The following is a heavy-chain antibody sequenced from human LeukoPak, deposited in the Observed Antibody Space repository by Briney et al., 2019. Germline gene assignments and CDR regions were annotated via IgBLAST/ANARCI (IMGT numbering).Heavy chain of an antibody. V-gene: IGHV4-59*08. CDR1: GASISSYY. CDR3: ARVTYRNGGLYFDY. Sequence: SETLSLTCTVSGASISSYYWSWIRQPPGKRLEWIGYIYYSGSANYNPSLKSRVTISVDTSKNQFSLKLSSVTAADTALYYCARVTYRNGGLYFDYWGQGTLVTVSS. D-gene: IGHD1-1*01. J-gene: IGHJ4*02. CDR2: IYYSGSA.